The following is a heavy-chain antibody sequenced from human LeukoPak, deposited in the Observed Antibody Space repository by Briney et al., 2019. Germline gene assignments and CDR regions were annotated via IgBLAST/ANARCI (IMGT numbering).Heavy chain of an antibody. D-gene: IGHD2-15*01. Sequence: GGSLRLSCAASGFTFSSYGMHWVRQAPGKGLEWVAVISYDGRNIHYPDSVKGRFTISRDNSKNTLYLQMNSLRAEDTAVYYCARGGDIVVVVAATQGYFDYWGQGTLVTVSS. V-gene: IGHV3-30*03. CDR2: ISYDGRNI. CDR3: ARGGDIVVVVAATQGYFDY. CDR1: GFTFSSYG. J-gene: IGHJ4*02.